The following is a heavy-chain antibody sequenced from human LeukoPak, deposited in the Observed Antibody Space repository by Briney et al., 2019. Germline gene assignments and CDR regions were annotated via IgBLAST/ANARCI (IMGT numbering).Heavy chain of an antibody. Sequence: VASVKVSCKVSGYTLTELSMHWVRQAPGKGLEWMGGFDPEDGETIYAQKFQGRVTMTEDTSTDTAYMELSSLRSEDTAVYYCATVRSGRGYSSSPFDYWGQGTLVTVSS. J-gene: IGHJ4*02. CDR2: FDPEDGET. D-gene: IGHD6-6*01. CDR3: ATVRSGRGYSSSPFDY. V-gene: IGHV1-24*01. CDR1: GYTLTELS.